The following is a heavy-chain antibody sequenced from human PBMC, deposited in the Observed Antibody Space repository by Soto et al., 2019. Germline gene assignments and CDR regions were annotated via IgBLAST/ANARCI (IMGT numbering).Heavy chain of an antibody. V-gene: IGHV1-69*13. CDR2: IIPIFGTA. J-gene: IGHJ4*02. D-gene: IGHD3-16*02. CDR3: ARVGYDYVWGSYRPGGLDY. Sequence: SVKVSCKASGGTFSSYAISWVRQAPGQGLEWMGGIIPIFGTANYAQRFQGRVTITADESTSTAYMELSSLRSEDTAVYYCARVGYDYVWGSYRPGGLDYWGQGTLVTVSS. CDR1: GGTFSSYA.